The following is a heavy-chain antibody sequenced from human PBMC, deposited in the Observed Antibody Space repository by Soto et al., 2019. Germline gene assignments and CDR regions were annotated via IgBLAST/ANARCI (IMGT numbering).Heavy chain of an antibody. J-gene: IGHJ4*02. Sequence: QVQLVQSGAEVKKPGASVKVSCKASGYTFTGYYMHWVRQAPGQGLEWMGWINPNSGGTNYAQKFQGWVTMTRDTSISTAYMELSRLRSDDTAVCYCARAPEGYCSSTSCYALDYWGQGTLVTVSS. V-gene: IGHV1-2*04. CDR1: GYTFTGYY. D-gene: IGHD2-2*01. CDR2: INPNSGGT. CDR3: ARAPEGYCSSTSCYALDY.